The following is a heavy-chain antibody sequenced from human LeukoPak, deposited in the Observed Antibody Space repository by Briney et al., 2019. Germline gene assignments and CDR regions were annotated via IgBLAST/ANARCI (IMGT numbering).Heavy chain of an antibody. V-gene: IGHV4-4*07. CDR1: GVSISRYY. D-gene: IGHD4-23*01. J-gene: IGHJ4*02. CDR3: AGDHQDYGANSALWY. Sequence: PSETLSLTCTVSGVSISRYYWSSIRQPAGKGLERIGRIQTSGSTKYNPSLKSRIIMSVDTSKNQFSLKLTSVTAADTAVYYCAGDHQDYGANSALWYWGQGTLVTVSS. CDR2: IQTSGST.